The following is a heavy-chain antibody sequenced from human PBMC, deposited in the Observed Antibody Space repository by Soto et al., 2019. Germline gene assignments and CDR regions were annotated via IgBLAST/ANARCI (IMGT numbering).Heavy chain of an antibody. Sequence: SETLSLTCTVSGGSISSYYWSWIRQPPGKGLEWIGYIYYSGSTNYNPSLKSRVTISVDTSKNQFSLKLSSVTAADTAVYYCARSYSYIAVAEFDYWGQGTLVTVSS. CDR1: GGSISSYY. V-gene: IGHV4-59*08. CDR2: IYYSGST. CDR3: ARSYSYIAVAEFDY. D-gene: IGHD6-19*01. J-gene: IGHJ4*02.